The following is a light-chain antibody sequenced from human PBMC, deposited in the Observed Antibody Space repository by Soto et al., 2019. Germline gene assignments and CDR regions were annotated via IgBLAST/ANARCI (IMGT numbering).Light chain of an antibody. CDR1: SSNIGAGYA. Sequence: QSVLTQPPSVSGAPGQSVTISCTGSSSNIGAGYAVHWYQQLPGKAPKLLIYGNTNRPSGVPDRFSGSKSGTSASLAITGLQAEDEADYYCQPYDSSLSASYVFGGGTKVTVL. J-gene: IGLJ1*01. V-gene: IGLV1-40*01. CDR2: GNT. CDR3: QPYDSSLSASYV.